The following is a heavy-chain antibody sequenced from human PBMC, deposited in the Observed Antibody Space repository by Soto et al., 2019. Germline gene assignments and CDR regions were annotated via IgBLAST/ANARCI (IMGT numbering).Heavy chain of an antibody. D-gene: IGHD3-22*01. CDR1: GFTFSSYA. CDR3: ARDVVWFYDSSGALFDY. Sequence: QVQLVESGGGVVQPGRSLRLSCAASGFTFSSYAMHWVRQAPGKGLEWVAVISYDGSNKYYADSVKGRFTISRDNSKNTLYLQMSSLRAEDTAVYYCARDVVWFYDSSGALFDYWGQGTLVTVSS. CDR2: ISYDGSNK. V-gene: IGHV3-30-3*01. J-gene: IGHJ4*02.